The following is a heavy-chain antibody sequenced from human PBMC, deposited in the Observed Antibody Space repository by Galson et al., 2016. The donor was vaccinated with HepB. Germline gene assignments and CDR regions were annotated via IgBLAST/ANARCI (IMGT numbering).Heavy chain of an antibody. Sequence: SLRLSCAASGFTFTDYSMTWVRQAPGKGLEWVANINPDRREEYYLDSVKGRFTISRDNAKNSLSLQMNSLRTEDTAVYYCARSGQLYYRRGWFDSWGQGTLVTVSS. CDR3: ARSGQLYYRRGWFDS. V-gene: IGHV3-7*01. D-gene: IGHD3-10*01. CDR2: INPDRREE. CDR1: GFTFTDYS. J-gene: IGHJ5*01.